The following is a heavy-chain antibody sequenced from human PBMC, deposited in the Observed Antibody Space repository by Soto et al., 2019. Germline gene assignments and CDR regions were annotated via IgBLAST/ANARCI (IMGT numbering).Heavy chain of an antibody. V-gene: IGHV3-30-3*01. J-gene: IGHJ6*02. CDR3: ARDPTVNYDYGEYYGLDV. Sequence: QVQLVESGGGVGQPGRSLRLSCAASGFIFSSYAMHWVRHAPGKGLDWVAVISYDGSNKNYADSVKGRFTISRDNSKNTLYMQMNSLRGDDTAVYYCARDPTVNYDYGEYYGLDVWGQGTTVIVSS. CDR2: ISYDGSNK. CDR1: GFIFSSYA. D-gene: IGHD4-17*01.